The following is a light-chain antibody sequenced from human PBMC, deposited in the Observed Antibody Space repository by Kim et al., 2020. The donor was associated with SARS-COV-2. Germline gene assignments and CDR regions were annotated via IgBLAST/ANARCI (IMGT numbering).Light chain of an antibody. V-gene: IGKV3-11*01. Sequence: PGGGATLSCRASQSVSTYLAWYQQKPGQAPRLLIYDASSRATGIPARFSGSGSGTDFTLTISSLEPEDFAVYYCQQRTNWPPVLTFGGGTKVDIK. CDR3: QQRTNWPPVLT. CDR1: QSVSTY. CDR2: DAS. J-gene: IGKJ4*01.